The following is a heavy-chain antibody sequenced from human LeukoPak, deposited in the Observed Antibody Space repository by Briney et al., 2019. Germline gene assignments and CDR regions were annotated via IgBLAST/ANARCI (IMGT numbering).Heavy chain of an antibody. CDR3: ARGPITMVRGVTTAPDY. CDR1: GGTFSSYA. V-gene: IGHV1-69*04. CDR2: IIPILGKA. J-gene: IGHJ4*02. Sequence: GSSVKVSCKASGGTFSSYAISWVRQAPGQGLEWMGRIIPILGKANYAQKFQGRVTITADKSTSTAYMELSSLRSEDTAVYYCARGPITMVRGVTTAPDYWGQGTLVTVSS. D-gene: IGHD3-10*01.